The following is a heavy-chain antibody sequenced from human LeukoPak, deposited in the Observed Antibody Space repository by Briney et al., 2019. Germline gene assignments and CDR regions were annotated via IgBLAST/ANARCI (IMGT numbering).Heavy chain of an antibody. CDR3: ARYTSGSYFDS. CDR2: IYKSGNT. J-gene: IGHJ4*02. V-gene: IGHV3-53*01. CDR1: GFTVSSND. Sequence: GGSLRLSCAASGFTVSSNDMTWVRQAPGKGLEWVSVIYKSGNTFYSDFVKGRFTISRDNSKNTVYLQMDSLRAEDTAVYYCARYTSGSYFDSWGQGTLVTVSS. D-gene: IGHD6-19*01.